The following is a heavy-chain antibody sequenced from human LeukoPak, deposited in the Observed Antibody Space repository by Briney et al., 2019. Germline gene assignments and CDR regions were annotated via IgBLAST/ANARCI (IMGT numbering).Heavy chain of an antibody. CDR2: INPNSDGT. D-gene: IGHD3-22*01. CDR1: GYTFTGYY. CDR3: ARGSGRYYYDSSGYYY. J-gene: IGHJ4*02. V-gene: IGHV1-2*02. Sequence: ASVKVSCKASGYTFTGYYMHWVRQAPGQGLEWMGWINPNSDGTNYAQKFQGRVTMTRDTSISTAYMELSRLRSDDTAVYYCARGSGRYYYDSSGYYYWGQGTLVTVSS.